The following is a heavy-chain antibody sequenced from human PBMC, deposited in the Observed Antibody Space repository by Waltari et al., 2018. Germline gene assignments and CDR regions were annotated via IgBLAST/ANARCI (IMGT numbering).Heavy chain of an antibody. V-gene: IGHV1-69*14. D-gene: IGHD3-22*01. CDR2: IIPIFGTA. J-gene: IGHJ4*02. CDR3: ARRVRGGYYDSSGYYSED. Sequence: QVQLVQSGAEVKKPGSSVKVSCTASGGTFSSYAISWVRPAPGQGLEWMGGIIPIFGTANYAQKFQGRVTITADKSTSTAYMELSSLRSEDTAVYYCARRVRGGYYDSSGYYSEDWGQGTLVTVSS. CDR1: GGTFSSYA.